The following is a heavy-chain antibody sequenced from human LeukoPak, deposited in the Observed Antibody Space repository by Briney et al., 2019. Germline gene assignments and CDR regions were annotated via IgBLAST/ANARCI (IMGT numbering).Heavy chain of an antibody. V-gene: IGHV4-61*02. CDR1: GGSISGGSHY. CDR3: ARDPRGSVGAFDI. CDR2: IYTSGST. D-gene: IGHD3-10*01. J-gene: IGHJ3*02. Sequence: PSETLSLTCTVSGGSISGGSHYWSWIRQPAGKGLEWLVRIYTSGSTNYNPSLKSRVTISVDTSKNQFSLKLSSVTAADTAVYYCARDPRGSVGAFDIWGQGTKVTVSS.